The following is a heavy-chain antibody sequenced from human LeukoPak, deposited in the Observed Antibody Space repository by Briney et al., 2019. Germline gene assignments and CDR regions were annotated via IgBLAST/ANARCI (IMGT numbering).Heavy chain of an antibody. CDR2: ISSRSTYA. Sequence: GGSLRLSCAASGFTFSDYSMNWVRQTPGQGLEWVSSISSRSTYAYYADSVRGRFTVSRDSAKNSLFLQMDNLRVEDTAIYYCARAHIQDYTIVGLVDHWGQGTLVTVSS. V-gene: IGHV3-21*01. J-gene: IGHJ5*02. CDR1: GFTFSDYS. D-gene: IGHD1-26*01. CDR3: ARAHIQDYTIVGLVDH.